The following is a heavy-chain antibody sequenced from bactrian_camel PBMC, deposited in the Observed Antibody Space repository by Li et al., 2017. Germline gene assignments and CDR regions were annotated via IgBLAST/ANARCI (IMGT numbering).Heavy chain of an antibody. CDR1: GYRYVSGYC. J-gene: IGHJ4*01. Sequence: HVQLVESGGGLVQPGGSLRLSCAASGYRYVSGYCMGWFRQAPGKEREEVATIDRYGTTSYADSVKGRFTVSRADNTLYLQMNDLKPEDSAMYYCAAMVTIGCSVSPETFRWWGQGTQVTVS. D-gene: IGHD3*01. V-gene: IGHV3S53*01. CDR2: IDRYGTT. CDR3: AAMVTIGCSVSPETFRW.